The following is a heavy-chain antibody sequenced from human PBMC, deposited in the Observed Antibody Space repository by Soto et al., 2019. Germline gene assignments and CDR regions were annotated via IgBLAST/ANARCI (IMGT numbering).Heavy chain of an antibody. D-gene: IGHD3-16*02. CDR1: GFTFTSYW. CDR3: ARGAFQTWGTYPLGY. J-gene: IGHJ4*02. CDR2: IKQDGGEK. Sequence: EVQLVESGGGLVQPGGSLRLSCAASGFTFTSYWMTWVRQAPGKGLEWVANIKQDGGEKYYVGSVKGRFTISRDNAENSLYLQLGNLRAEGAAVYYSARGAFQTWGTYPLGYWGKGTLVTVSS. V-gene: IGHV3-7*04.